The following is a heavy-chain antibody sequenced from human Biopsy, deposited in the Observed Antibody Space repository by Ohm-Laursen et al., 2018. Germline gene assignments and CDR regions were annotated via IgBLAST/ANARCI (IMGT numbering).Heavy chain of an antibody. V-gene: IGHV3-73*01. CDR2: IRSKAKSYAT. Sequence: SLRLSCSASGFTFSASAVHWVRQASGKGLEWVGRIRSKAKSYATAYAASVTGRFTISRDDSKNTTYLQMNSLKTEDTAVYYCARLTGDPSYWGQGILVTVSS. D-gene: IGHD7-27*01. J-gene: IGHJ4*02. CDR1: GFTFSASA. CDR3: ARLTGDPSY.